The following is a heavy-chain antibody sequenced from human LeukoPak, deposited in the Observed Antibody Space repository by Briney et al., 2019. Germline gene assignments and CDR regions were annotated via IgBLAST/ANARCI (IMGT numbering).Heavy chain of an antibody. CDR2: IYWDDDK. CDR1: GFSLSTSGVG. CDR3: AHSLGYCSGGSCPNWFDP. D-gene: IGHD2-15*01. Sequence: SGPTLVNPTQTLTLTCTFSGFSLSTSGVGVGWIRQPPGKALEWLALIYWDDDKRYSPSLKSRLTITKDTSKNQVVLTITNMDPVDTATYYCAHSLGYCSGGSCPNWFDPWGQGTLVTVSS. J-gene: IGHJ5*02. V-gene: IGHV2-5*02.